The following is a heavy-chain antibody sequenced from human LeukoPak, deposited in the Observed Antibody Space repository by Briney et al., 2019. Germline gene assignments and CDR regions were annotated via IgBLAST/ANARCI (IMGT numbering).Heavy chain of an antibody. CDR1: GFTLSDYS. V-gene: IGHV3-48*01. D-gene: IGHD3-3*01. CDR3: ARVRSGYYTDY. CDR2: ISRSSSTI. J-gene: IGHJ4*02. Sequence: GGSLRLSCAASGFTLSDYSMNWVRQAPGKGLEWVSYISRSSSTIYYADSVKGRFTISRDNAKNSLYLQMNSLRAEDTAVYYCARVRSGYYTDYWGQGTLVTVSS.